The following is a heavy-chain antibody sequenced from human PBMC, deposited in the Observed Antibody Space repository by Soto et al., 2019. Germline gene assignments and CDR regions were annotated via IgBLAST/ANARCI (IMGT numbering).Heavy chain of an antibody. CDR3: AEGTAVARQHFAN. CDR2: ISADGIDK. D-gene: IGHD6-19*01. CDR1: GFTFRSYG. J-gene: IGHJ4*02. Sequence: QVQLVESGGGVVQPERSLGLSCAASGFTFRSYGMHWVRQAPGKGLEWVAAISADGIDKYYADSVKGRFTISSDNSKNALYLQMNSLRPEDTAVYYCAEGTAVARQHFANWGQGTLVTVSS. V-gene: IGHV3-30*18.